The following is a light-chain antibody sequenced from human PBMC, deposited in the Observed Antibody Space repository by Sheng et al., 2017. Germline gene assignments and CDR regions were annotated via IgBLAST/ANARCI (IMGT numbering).Light chain of an antibody. V-gene: IGKV3-20*01. CDR1: QSVSSSN. CDR2: DAS. CDR3: QCFGDKMYT. Sequence: EIVLTQSPGTLSLSPGERATLSCRASQSVSSSNFAWYQQKPGQAPRLLIYDASRRATGIPDRFSGSGSETDFTLTISRLEPEDFAVYYCQCFGDKMYTFGQGAKLEI. J-gene: IGKJ2*01.